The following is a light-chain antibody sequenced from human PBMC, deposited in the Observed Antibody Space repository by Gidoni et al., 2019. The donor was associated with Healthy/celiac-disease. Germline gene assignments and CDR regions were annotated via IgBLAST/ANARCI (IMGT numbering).Light chain of an antibody. CDR3: QQSYSTPQT. CDR1: QSISSY. J-gene: IGKJ1*01. V-gene: IGKV1-39*01. Sequence: DIQMTPSPSSLSASVGDRVTITCRASQSISSYLNWYQQKPGKVPKLLIYAASSLQSGVPSRFSGSGSGTDFTLTISSLQPEDFATYYCQQSYSTPQTFXXXTKVEIK. CDR2: AAS.